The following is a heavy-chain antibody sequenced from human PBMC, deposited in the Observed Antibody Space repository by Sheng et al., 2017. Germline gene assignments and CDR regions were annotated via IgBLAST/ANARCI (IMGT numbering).Heavy chain of an antibody. Sequence: QVQLQESGPGLVKPSETLSLTCTVSGYSISSGYYWGWIRQPPGKGLEWIGSIYHSGSTYYNPSLKSRVTISVDTSKNQFSLKLSSVTAADTAVYYCASPYYDSSGYYAFDYRGDQGTMVTVS. CDR1: GYSISSGYY. CDR2: IYHSGST. D-gene: IGHD3-22*01. V-gene: IGHV4-38-2*02. J-gene: IGHJ3*01. CDR3: ASPYYDSSGYYAFDYR.